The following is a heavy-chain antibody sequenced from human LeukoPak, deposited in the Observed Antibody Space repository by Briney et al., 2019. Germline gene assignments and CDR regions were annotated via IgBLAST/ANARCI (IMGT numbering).Heavy chain of an antibody. D-gene: IGHD3-22*01. V-gene: IGHV1-2*02. J-gene: IGHJ5*02. CDR1: GYTFTGYY. CDR3: ARDLFLYYYDSSGYYIDP. CDR2: INPNSGGT. Sequence: ASVKVSCKASGYTFTGYYMHWVRQAPGQGLEWMGWINPNSGGTNYAQKFQGRVTMTRDTSISTAYMELSRLRSDDTAVYYCARDLFLYYYDSSGYYIDPWGQGTLVTASS.